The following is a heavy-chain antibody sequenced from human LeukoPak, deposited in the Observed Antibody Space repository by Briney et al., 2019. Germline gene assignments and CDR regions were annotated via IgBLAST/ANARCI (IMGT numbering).Heavy chain of an antibody. CDR1: GFTFSSYW. CDR3: ARDVNNYFDY. J-gene: IGHJ4*02. Sequence: GGSLRLSCAASGFTFSSYWMSWVRQAPGKGLEWVAVISHDLTYQAYADSVKGRFTISRDDSKNTLYVQMNNLRTEDTAFYYCARDVNNYFDYWGLGTLVTVSS. CDR2: ISHDLTYQ. V-gene: IGHV3-30*03.